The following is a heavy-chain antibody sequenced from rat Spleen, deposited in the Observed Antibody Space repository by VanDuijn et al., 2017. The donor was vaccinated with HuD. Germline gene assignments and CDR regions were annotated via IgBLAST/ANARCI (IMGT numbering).Heavy chain of an antibody. J-gene: IGHJ2*01. CDR3: ARADGYKSDYFDY. CDR2: IWTGGST. CDR1: GFPLTNSY. Sequence: QLQLKESGPGLVQPSQTLSPTCTVSGFPLTNSYVTWVRQPPGNGLEWMGIIWTGGSTDYHSALKSRLSISRDTPKSQGFLKMNRLQTGDIATCYCARADGYKSDYFDYWGQGVMVAVSS. V-gene: IGHV2-30*01. D-gene: IGHD1-9*01.